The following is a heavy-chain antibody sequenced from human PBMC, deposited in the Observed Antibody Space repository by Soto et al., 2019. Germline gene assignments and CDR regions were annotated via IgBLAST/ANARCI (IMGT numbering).Heavy chain of an antibody. CDR3: AAGDSSDTGDY. CDR2: TIPIIGTT. Sequence: GASVKVSGKASGATRSTHGISWVVQAPGQGLEWMGGTIPIIGTTDYAEKFQGRVKITADESTTTSYMELSSLRPDDTAVYYCAAGDSSDTGDYWGQGTLVTVSS. D-gene: IGHD5-18*01. V-gene: IGHV1-69*13. J-gene: IGHJ4*02. CDR1: GATRSTHG.